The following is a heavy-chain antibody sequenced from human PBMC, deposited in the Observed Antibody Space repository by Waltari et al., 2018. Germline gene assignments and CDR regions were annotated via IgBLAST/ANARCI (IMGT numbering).Heavy chain of an antibody. CDR3: AKALLFVDSGWYYFDY. CDR1: GFTFSSYG. V-gene: IGHV3-30*18. D-gene: IGHD6-19*01. Sequence: QVQLVESGGGVVRPGRSLRLSCAASGFTFSSYGMHWVRQAPGKGLEWVAVISYDGSNKYYADSVKGRFTISRDNSKNTLYLQMNSLRAEDTAVYYCAKALLFVDSGWYYFDYWGQGTLVTVSS. J-gene: IGHJ4*02. CDR2: ISYDGSNK.